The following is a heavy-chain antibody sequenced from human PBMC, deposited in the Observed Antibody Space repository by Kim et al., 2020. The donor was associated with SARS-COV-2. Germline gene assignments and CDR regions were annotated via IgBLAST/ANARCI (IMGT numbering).Heavy chain of an antibody. CDR2: ISYDGSNK. CDR1: GFTFSSYG. J-gene: IGHJ6*02. V-gene: IGHV3-33*05. CDR3: ARVVTYYYGSGSYFPYYYGMDV. Sequence: GGSLRLSCAASGFTFSSYGMHWVRQAPGKGLEWVAVISYDGSNKYYADSVKGRFTISRDNSKNTLYLQMNSLRAEDTAVYYCARVVTYYYGSGSYFPYYYGMDVWGQGTTVTVSS. D-gene: IGHD3-10*01.